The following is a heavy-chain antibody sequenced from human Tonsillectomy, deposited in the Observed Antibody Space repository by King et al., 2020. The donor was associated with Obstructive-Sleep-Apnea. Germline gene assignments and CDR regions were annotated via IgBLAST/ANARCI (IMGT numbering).Heavy chain of an antibody. CDR1: GFTFSSYW. Sequence: EVQLVESGGGLVQPGGSLRLSCAASGFTFSSYWMSWVRQAPGKGLEWVANIKQDGSEKYYVDSVKGRFTISRDNAKKSLYLQMNSLRAEDTAVYYCATSRYCSITSCWGWFDPWGQGTLVTVSS. CDR2: IKQDGSEK. CDR3: ATSRYCSITSCWGWFDP. D-gene: IGHD2-2*01. V-gene: IGHV3-7*03. J-gene: IGHJ5*02.